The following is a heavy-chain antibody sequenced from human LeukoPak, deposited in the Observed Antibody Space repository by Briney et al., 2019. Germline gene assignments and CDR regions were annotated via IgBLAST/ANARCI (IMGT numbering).Heavy chain of an antibody. CDR3: ARTSMAVAGFFDY. CDR1: GYSISSGYY. CDR2: IYHSGST. D-gene: IGHD6-19*01. J-gene: IGHJ4*02. Sequence: SETLSLTCAVSGYSISSGYYWGWIRQPPGKGLEWIGSIYHSGSTYYNPSLKSRVTISVDTSKNQFSLKLSSVTAADTAVYYCARTSMAVAGFFDYWGQGTLVTVSS. V-gene: IGHV4-38-2*01.